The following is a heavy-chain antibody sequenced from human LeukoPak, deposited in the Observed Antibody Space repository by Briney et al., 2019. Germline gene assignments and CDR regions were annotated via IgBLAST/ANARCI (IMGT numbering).Heavy chain of an antibody. CDR2: IYYSGST. J-gene: IGHJ3*02. CDR3: ARDLRSGSYYVSRAFDI. CDR1: GGSISSYY. V-gene: IGHV4-59*01. Sequence: PSETLSLTCTVSGGSISSYYWSWIRQPPGKGLEWLGCIYYSGSTNYNPSLKSRVTISVDTSKNQFSLKLSSVTAADTAVYYCARDLRSGSYYVSRAFDIWGQGTMVTVSS. D-gene: IGHD1-26*01.